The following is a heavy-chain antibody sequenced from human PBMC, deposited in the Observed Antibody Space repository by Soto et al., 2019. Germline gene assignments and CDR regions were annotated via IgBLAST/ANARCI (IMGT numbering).Heavy chain of an antibody. CDR3: ARTLRYDSGRYYQDY. J-gene: IGHJ4*02. D-gene: IGHD3-10*01. CDR1: GFSLTTYGLG. Sequence: QITLKESGPTLVKPTQTLTLTCTFSGFSLTTYGLGVAWIRQPPGKALEFLALIYWDDDKRFSPSLRTRLTITKDTSKNQVVLTMTNMDPVDTATYYCARTLRYDSGRYYQDYWGQGTLITVSS. CDR2: IYWDDDK. V-gene: IGHV2-5*02.